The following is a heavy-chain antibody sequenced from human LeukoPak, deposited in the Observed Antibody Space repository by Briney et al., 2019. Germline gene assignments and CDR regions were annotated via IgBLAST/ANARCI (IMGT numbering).Heavy chain of an antibody. CDR1: GGSISSYS. J-gene: IGHJ4*02. CDR2: IYSSGNA. V-gene: IGHV4-4*07. D-gene: IGHD3-16*01. CDR3: AREGGGFDY. Sequence: SETLSLTCTVSGGSISSYSWSWIRQPAGKGLEWIGRIYSSGNAYYNASLRSRVTMSVDTSKNQFSLKLSSVTAADTAVYYCAREGGGFDYWGQGTLVTVSS.